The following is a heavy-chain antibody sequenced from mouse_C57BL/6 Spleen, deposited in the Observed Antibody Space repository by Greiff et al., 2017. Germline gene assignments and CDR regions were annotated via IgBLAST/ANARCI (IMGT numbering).Heavy chain of an antibody. Sequence: QVQLQQSGPELVRPGASVKISCKASGYAFSSSGMSWVKQRPGKGLEWIGQIYPGSGDTNYNGKFKGKATLTADKSSSTAYMQLRSLTSEDSAVYFCAREGTVVERETWFAYWGQGTLVTVSA. V-gene: IGHV1-82*01. CDR3: AREGTVVERETWFAY. CDR1: GYAFSSSG. J-gene: IGHJ3*01. D-gene: IGHD1-1*01. CDR2: IYPGSGDT.